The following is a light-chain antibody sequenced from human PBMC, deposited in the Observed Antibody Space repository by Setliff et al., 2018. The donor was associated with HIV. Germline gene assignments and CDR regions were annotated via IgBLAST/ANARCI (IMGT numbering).Light chain of an antibody. Sequence: QSALTQPPSVSGVPGQRVTVSCTGTSSNIGASYAVHWYQQFPGAAPKLVIYDNSNRPSGVPDRFSGSKSGTSASLVIAGLQPEDEADYYCQSYDTSLSSYVFGTGTKVTVL. CDR1: SSNIGASYA. J-gene: IGLJ1*01. V-gene: IGLV1-40*01. CDR3: QSYDTSLSSYV. CDR2: DNS.